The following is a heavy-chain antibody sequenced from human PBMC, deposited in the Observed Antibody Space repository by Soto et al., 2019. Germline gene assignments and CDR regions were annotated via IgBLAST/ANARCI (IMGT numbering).Heavy chain of an antibody. D-gene: IGHD1-26*01. V-gene: IGHV3-33*01. CDR3: AREGGSYYGSFDY. CDR1: GFTFSSYG. CDR2: IWYDGSNK. Sequence: PGGSLRLSCAASGFTFSSYGMHWVRQAPGKGLEWVAVIWYDGSNKYYADSVKGRFTISRDNSKNTLYLQMNSLRAEDTAVYYCAREGGSYYGSFDYWGQGTLVTVSS. J-gene: IGHJ4*02.